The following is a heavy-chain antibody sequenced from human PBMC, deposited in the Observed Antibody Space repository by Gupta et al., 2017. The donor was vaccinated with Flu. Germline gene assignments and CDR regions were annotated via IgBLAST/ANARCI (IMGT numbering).Heavy chain of an antibody. V-gene: IGHV3-7*01. Sequence: EVLLVESGGGLAQPGGSLRLSCAVSGFTVSDYWMSWVRQVPGRGLEWVANIKKDGSKEYYVDSVKGRFTISRDNAKNSLFLQMNSLRAEDTAVYYCVIHNDYSNGLWGQGTLVTVSS. J-gene: IGHJ4*02. CDR2: IKKDGSKE. CDR3: VIHNDYSNGL. CDR1: GFTVSDYW. D-gene: IGHD4-4*01.